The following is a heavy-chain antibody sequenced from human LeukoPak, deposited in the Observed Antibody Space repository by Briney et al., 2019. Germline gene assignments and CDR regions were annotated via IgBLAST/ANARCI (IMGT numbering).Heavy chain of an antibody. Sequence: SETLSLTCAVYGGSFSGYYWSWIRQPPGKGLEWIGEINHSGSTNYNPSLKSRVTISVDTSKNQFSLRLSSVTAADTAAYYCSIVATISGWDYFDYWGQGTLVTVSS. CDR2: INHSGST. CDR1: GGSFSGYY. V-gene: IGHV4-34*01. J-gene: IGHJ4*02. D-gene: IGHD5-12*01. CDR3: SIVATISGWDYFDY.